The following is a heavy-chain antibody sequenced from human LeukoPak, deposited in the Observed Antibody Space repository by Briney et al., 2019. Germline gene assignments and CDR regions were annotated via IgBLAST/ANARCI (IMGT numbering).Heavy chain of an antibody. Sequence: GGSLRLSCAVSGFSVSGYWMTWVRQAPGKGLEWVSYITTSGRTIYYADSVKGRFTISRDNAKNSLYLQMNSLRAEDTAVYYCARGEDYGTNSFDYWGQGTLVTVSS. V-gene: IGHV3-48*04. J-gene: IGHJ4*02. CDR1: GFSVSGYW. D-gene: IGHD4-17*01. CDR3: ARGEDYGTNSFDY. CDR2: ITTSGRTI.